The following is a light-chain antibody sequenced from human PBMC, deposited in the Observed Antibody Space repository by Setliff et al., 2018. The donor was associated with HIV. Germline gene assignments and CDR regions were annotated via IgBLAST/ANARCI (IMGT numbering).Light chain of an antibody. CDR3: SSYTSSSTYV. V-gene: IGLV2-14*04. J-gene: IGLJ1*01. CDR1: SSDVGGYNY. CDR2: DVS. Sequence: PGQSITISCTGTSSDVGGYNYVSWYQQHPGKAPKLMIYDVSKRPSGVSNRFSGSKSGNTASLTISGLQAEDEADYYCSSYTSSSTYVFGTGTKGTVL.